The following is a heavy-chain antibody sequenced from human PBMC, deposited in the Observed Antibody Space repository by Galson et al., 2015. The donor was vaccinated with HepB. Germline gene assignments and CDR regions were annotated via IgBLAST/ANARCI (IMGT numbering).Heavy chain of an antibody. CDR2: IIPILGIA. Sequence: SVKVSCKASGYTFSSYSITWVRQAPGQGLEWMGRIIPILGIANYAQKFQGRVTITADKSTSTAYMELSSLRSEDTAVYYCARDWYYDFWSGYKNRSYNWFDPWGQGTLVTVSS. CDR3: ARDWYYDFWSGYKNRSYNWFDP. J-gene: IGHJ5*02. CDR1: GYTFSSYS. D-gene: IGHD3-3*01. V-gene: IGHV1-69*04.